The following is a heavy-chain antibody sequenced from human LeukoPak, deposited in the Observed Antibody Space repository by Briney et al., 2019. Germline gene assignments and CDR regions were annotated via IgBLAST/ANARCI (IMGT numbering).Heavy chain of an antibody. J-gene: IGHJ5*02. Sequence: PGGSLRLSCAASGFTFNNYAMSWVRQAPGKGLEWVSAISGSGGSTYYADSVKGRFTISRDNSKNTLYLQMNSLRAEDTAVYYCAKDSWGGSTLLRGWFDPWGQGTLVTVSS. CDR1: GFTFNNYA. D-gene: IGHD2-15*01. V-gene: IGHV3-23*01. CDR2: ISGSGGST. CDR3: AKDSWGGSTLLRGWFDP.